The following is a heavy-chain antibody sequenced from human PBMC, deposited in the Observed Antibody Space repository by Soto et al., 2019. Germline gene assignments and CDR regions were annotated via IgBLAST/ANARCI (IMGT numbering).Heavy chain of an antibody. Sequence: QVQLVQSGAEVKKPGSSVKVSCKASGGTFSSYTISWVRQAPGQGLEWMGRIIPILGIANYAQKFQGRVTITADKSTSTAYMELSSLRSEDTAVYYCAVGGYGGYDSSGYKSDYWGQGTLFTVSS. CDR3: AVGGYGGYDSSGYKSDY. V-gene: IGHV1-69*02. J-gene: IGHJ4*02. D-gene: IGHD3-22*01. CDR1: GGTFSSYT. CDR2: IIPILGIA.